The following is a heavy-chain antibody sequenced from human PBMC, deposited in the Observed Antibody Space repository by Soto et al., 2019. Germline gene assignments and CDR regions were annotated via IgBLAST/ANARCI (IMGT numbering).Heavy chain of an antibody. CDR2: ISYDGSNK. CDR3: ARDRGPDGSGSYSRGRGHYYYYGMDG. V-gene: IGHV3-30-3*01. Sequence: QVQLVESGGGVVQPGRSLRLSCAASGFTFSSYAMHWVRQAPGKGLEWVAVISYDGSNKYYADSVKGRFTISRDNSKNTLYLQMNSLRAEDTAVYYCARDRGPDGSGSYSRGRGHYYYYGMDGWGQGTTVTVSS. D-gene: IGHD3-10*01. CDR1: GFTFSSYA. J-gene: IGHJ6*02.